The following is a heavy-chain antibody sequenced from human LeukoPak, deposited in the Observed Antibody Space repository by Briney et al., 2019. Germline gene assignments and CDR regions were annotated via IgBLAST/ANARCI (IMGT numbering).Heavy chain of an antibody. CDR2: FYHSGSS. CDR1: GGSISSSSHY. D-gene: IGHD3-22*01. J-gene: IGHJ4*01. V-gene: IGHV4-39*07. CDR3: ARAGGDYYADHDY. Sequence: SETLSLTCTVSGGSISSSSHYWGWIRQSPGKGLEWIGSFYHSGSSYYNPSLKSRVTISGNTSKNQFSLKLTSVTAADTAVYYCARAGGDYYADHDYWGHGTLVTVSS.